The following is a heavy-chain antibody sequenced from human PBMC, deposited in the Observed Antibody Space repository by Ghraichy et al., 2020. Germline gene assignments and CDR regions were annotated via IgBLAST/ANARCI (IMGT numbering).Heavy chain of an antibody. Sequence: SETLSLTCTVSGGSISSSSYYWGWIRQPPGKGLEWIGSIYYSGSTYYNPSLKSRVTISVDTSKNQFSLKLSSVTAADTAVYYCARYDGDYDFDYWGQGTLVTVSS. V-gene: IGHV4-39*01. CDR1: GGSISSSSYY. D-gene: IGHD4-17*01. J-gene: IGHJ4*02. CDR3: ARYDGDYDFDY. CDR2: IYYSGST.